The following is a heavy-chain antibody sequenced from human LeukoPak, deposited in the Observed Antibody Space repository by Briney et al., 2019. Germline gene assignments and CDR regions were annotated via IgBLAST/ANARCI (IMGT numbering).Heavy chain of an antibody. J-gene: IGHJ1*01. CDR1: EFTFSSYA. V-gene: IGHV3-23*01. D-gene: IGHD3-22*01. CDR2: ISGSGGST. Sequence: GGSLRLSCAASEFTFSSYAMSWVRQAPGKGLEWVSAISGSGGSTYYADSVKGRFTISRDNSKNTLYLQMNSLRAEDTAVYYCAKDPYCDSSGLPSAEYFQHWGQGTLVTVSS. CDR3: AKDPYCDSSGLPSAEYFQH.